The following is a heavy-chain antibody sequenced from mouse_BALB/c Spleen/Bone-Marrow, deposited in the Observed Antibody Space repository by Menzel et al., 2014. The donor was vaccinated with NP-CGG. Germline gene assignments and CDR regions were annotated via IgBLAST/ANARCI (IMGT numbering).Heavy chain of an antibody. CDR1: GFTFSSFG. CDR3: ARSGSSSGYFDY. CDR2: ISSGSSTV. V-gene: IGHV5-17*02. J-gene: IGHJ2*01. Sequence: EVMLVESGGGLVQPGGSRKLSCAASGFTFSSFGMHWVRQAPEKGLEWVAYISSGSSTVYYADKVMGRFTISRDSPKNTLFLQMTSLRSEDTAMYYCARSGSSSGYFDYWGQGTTLTVSS. D-gene: IGHD1-1*01.